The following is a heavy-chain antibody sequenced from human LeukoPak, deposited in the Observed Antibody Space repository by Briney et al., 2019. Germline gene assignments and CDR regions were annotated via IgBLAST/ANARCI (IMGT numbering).Heavy chain of an antibody. J-gene: IGHJ4*02. Sequence: GGSLRLSCAASGFTFSSHAMHWVRQAPAEGLKWVAVISHDGGYQDYADSVKGRFTISRDNPRNTLYLQMNSLRSEDTAVYYCAWELTKRYDSWGQGTLVTVSS. V-gene: IGHV3-30-3*01. CDR3: AWELTKRYDS. CDR2: ISHDGGYQ. D-gene: IGHD5-24*01. CDR1: GFTFSSHA.